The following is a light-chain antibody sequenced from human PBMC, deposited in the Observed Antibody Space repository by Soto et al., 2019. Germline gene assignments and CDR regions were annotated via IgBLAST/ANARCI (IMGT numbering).Light chain of an antibody. V-gene: IGKV1D-8*01. CDR2: AAS. CDR3: QQYYTFPRT. J-gene: IGKJ1*01. CDR1: QDISSY. Sequence: VIWMTQSPSLLSASTGDRVTISCRVSQDISSYLAWYQQKPGKAPELLIYAASTLQSGVPSRFSGSGSGTDFTLTISCLQSEDFATYYCQQYYTFPRTFGQGTKVEIK.